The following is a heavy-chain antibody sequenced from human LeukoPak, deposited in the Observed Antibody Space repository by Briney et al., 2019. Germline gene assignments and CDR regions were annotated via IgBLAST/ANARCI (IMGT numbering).Heavy chain of an antibody. CDR1: GYTFTSYD. CDR3: ARGRMVRGVIITCALDPDY. D-gene: IGHD3-10*01. Sequence: ASVKVSCKASGYTFTSYDINWVRQATGQGLEWMGWMNPNSGNTGYAQKFQGRVTMTRNTSISTAYMELSSLRSEDTAVYYCARGRMVRGVIITCALDPDYWGQGTLVTVSS. V-gene: IGHV1-8*01. J-gene: IGHJ4*02. CDR2: MNPNSGNT.